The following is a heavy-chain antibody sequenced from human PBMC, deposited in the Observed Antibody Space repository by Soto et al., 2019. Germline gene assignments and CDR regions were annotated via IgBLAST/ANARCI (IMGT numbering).Heavy chain of an antibody. CDR3: ARDFVIVGATRGSD. D-gene: IGHD1-26*01. V-gene: IGHV3-30-3*01. J-gene: IGHJ4*02. CDR2: ISYDGSNN. CDR1: GFTFSSYA. Sequence: VQLVESGGGVVQPGRSLRLSCAASGFTFSSYAMHWVRQAPGKGLEWVAVISYDGSNNYYADSVKGRFTISRDNSKNTLYLQMNSLRAEDTAVYYCARDFVIVGATRGSDWGQGTLVTVSS.